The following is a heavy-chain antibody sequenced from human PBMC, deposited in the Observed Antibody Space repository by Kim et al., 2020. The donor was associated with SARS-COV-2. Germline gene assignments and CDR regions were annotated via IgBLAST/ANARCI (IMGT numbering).Heavy chain of an antibody. J-gene: IGHJ3*01. CDR1: GFTFSSHA. CDR3: ARDLIGGLGAIYV. D-gene: IGHD6-19*01. CDR2: ISYNAVMK. V-gene: IGHV3-30*04. Sequence: GGSLRLSCAATGFTFSSHAMLWVRQAPGKGLECVAVISYNAVMKYYVDSVKGRSTISRDNSKDTLYLQMNSLRTEDTAVYYCARDLIGGLGAIYVWG.